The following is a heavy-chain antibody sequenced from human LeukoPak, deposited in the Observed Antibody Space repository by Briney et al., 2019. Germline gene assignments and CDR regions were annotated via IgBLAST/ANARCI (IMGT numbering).Heavy chain of an antibody. CDR2: ISSSSYI. CDR3: ARDQHSYGYAPYYFVY. D-gene: IGHD5-18*01. V-gene: IGHV3-21*01. Sequence: GGSLRLSCAASGFTFSSYSMNWVRQAPGKGLEWVSSISSSSYIYYADSVKGRFTISRDNAKNSLYLQMNSLRAEDTAVYYCARDQHSYGYAPYYFVYWGQGTLVTVSS. J-gene: IGHJ4*02. CDR1: GFTFSSYS.